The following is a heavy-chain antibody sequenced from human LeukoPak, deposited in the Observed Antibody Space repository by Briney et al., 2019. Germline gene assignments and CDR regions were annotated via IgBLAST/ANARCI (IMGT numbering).Heavy chain of an antibody. CDR1: GGPFSGYY. Sequence: LSLTCAVYGGPFSGYYWSWIRQAPGKGLEWVAVISYDGSNKYYADSVKGRFTISRDNSKNTLYLQMNSLRAEDTAVYYCARAPALYGDLRYYFDYWGQGTLVTVSS. D-gene: IGHD4-17*01. CDR2: ISYDGSNK. J-gene: IGHJ4*02. CDR3: ARAPALYGDLRYYFDY. V-gene: IGHV3-30-3*01.